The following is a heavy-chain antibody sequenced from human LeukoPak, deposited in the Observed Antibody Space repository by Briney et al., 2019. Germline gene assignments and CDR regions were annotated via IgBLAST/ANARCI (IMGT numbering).Heavy chain of an antibody. V-gene: IGHV4-59*12. D-gene: IGHD3-22*01. Sequence: SETLSLTCTVSGGSISSYYWSWLRQPPGKGLEWVGYIYYSGSTNYNPSLKSRVTISVDTSKNQFSLQLSSVTAADTAVYYCARGGDSSGYEYYFDYWGQGTLVTVSS. CDR2: IYYSGST. J-gene: IGHJ4*02. CDR1: GGSISSYY. CDR3: ARGGDSSGYEYYFDY.